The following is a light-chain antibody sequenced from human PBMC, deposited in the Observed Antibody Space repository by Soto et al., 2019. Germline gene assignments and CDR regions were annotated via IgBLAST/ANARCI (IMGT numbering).Light chain of an antibody. CDR1: QSFRGL. CDR2: DAY. J-gene: IGKJ5*01. V-gene: IGKV3-11*01. Sequence: VLTQSAFTLYYHPGERATLAFRASQSFRGLLAWYQQKPGQAPRLLIYDAYNRATGIPPRFSGSGSGTDFTLTISSLEPEDSAVYYCQQRHMWPITCGQGTLLAIK. CDR3: QQRHMWPIT.